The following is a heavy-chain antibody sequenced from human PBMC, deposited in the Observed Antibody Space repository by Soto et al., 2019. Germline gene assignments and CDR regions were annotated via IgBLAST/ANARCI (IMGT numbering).Heavy chain of an antibody. Sequence: AESLKISCDCSGYPSPTYWINWVRQMPGKGLEGMGRIDPHDSYTTYGPSFQGHVSISIDKSIRTAYLQWSSLKASDTAIYYCARHGFYGFDIWGRGTMVTVSS. CDR1: GYPSPTYW. D-gene: IGHD2-2*03. CDR3: ARHGFYGFDI. CDR2: IDPHDSYT. J-gene: IGHJ3*02. V-gene: IGHV5-10-1*01.